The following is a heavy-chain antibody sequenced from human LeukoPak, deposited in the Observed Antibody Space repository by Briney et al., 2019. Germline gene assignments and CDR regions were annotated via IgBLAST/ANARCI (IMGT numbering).Heavy chain of an antibody. CDR1: GHTSTTYA. Sequence: SVKVSCKASGHTSTTYAISWVRQAPGQGLEWMGGIIPIFGTANYAQKFQGRVTITADESTSTAYMELSSLRSEDTAVYYCARGVVITYYYYGMDVWGQGTTVTVSS. D-gene: IGHD3-22*01. J-gene: IGHJ6*02. V-gene: IGHV1-69*13. CDR2: IIPIFGTA. CDR3: ARGVVITYYYYGMDV.